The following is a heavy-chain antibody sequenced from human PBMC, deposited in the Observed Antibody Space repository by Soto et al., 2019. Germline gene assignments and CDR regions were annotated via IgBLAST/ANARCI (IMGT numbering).Heavy chain of an antibody. CDR3: TRWGNYYDSSGYYALDY. CDR1: GFTFSSYS. D-gene: IGHD3-22*01. CDR2: ISSSSSYI. J-gene: IGHJ4*02. Sequence: GGSLRLSCAASGFTFSSYSMNWVRQAPGKGLEWVSSISSSSSYIYYPDSVKGRFTISRDNAKNSLYLQMNSLRAEDTAVYYCTRWGNYYDSSGYYALDYWGQGTLVTVSS. V-gene: IGHV3-21*01.